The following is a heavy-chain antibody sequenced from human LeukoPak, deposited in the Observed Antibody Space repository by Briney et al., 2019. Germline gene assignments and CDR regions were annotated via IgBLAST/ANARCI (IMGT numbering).Heavy chain of an antibody. CDR1: GGTFSSYA. CDR3: ARSPVDYFSSSSTYYYYMDV. CDR2: IIPIFGTA. J-gene: IGHJ6*03. Sequence: SVKVFCKASGGTFSSYAISWVRQAPGQGLEWMGGIIPIFGTANYAQKFQGRVTITTDESTSTAYMELSSLRSEDTAVYYCARSPVDYFSSSSTYYYYMDVWGKGTTVTVSS. D-gene: IGHD6-6*01. V-gene: IGHV1-69*05.